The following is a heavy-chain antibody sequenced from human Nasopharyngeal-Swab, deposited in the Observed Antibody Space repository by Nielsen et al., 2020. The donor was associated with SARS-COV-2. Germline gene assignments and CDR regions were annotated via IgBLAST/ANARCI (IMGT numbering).Heavy chain of an antibody. J-gene: IGHJ6*03. CDR2: IIPIFGTA. V-gene: IGHV1-69*13. CDR1: GYTFTSYA. Sequence: SVKVSCKASGYTFTSYAISWVRQAPGQGLEWMGGIIPIFGTANYAQKFQGRVTITADESTSTAYMELSSLRSEDTAVYYCASPEMAGYYYYYMDVWGKGTTVTVSS. CDR3: ASPEMAGYYYYYMDV. D-gene: IGHD5-24*01.